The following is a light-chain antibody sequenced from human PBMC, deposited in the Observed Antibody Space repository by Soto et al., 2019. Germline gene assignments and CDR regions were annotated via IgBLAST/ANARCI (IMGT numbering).Light chain of an antibody. CDR1: QSLLHSNGYNY. Sequence: SVMSQSPLSLPVTPGEPASISCRSSQSLLHSNGYNYLDWYLQKPGQSPQLLIYLGSNRASGVPDRFSGSGAGTDFTLKISRVEAEDVWVYYCMQALQTLLTFGGGTKVEIK. CDR2: LGS. J-gene: IGKJ4*01. CDR3: MQALQTLLT. V-gene: IGKV2-28*01.